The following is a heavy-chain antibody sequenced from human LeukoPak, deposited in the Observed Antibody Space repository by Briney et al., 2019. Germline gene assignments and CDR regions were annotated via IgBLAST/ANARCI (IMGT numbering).Heavy chain of an antibody. CDR1: GYTFTSYG. D-gene: IGHD3-10*01. Sequence: RASVKVSCKASGYTFTSYGISWVRQAPGQGLEWMGWISAYNGNTNYAQKLQGRVTMTTDTSTSTAYMELRSLRSDDTAVYYCARGVVRGVKDYYYMDVWGKGTTVTISS. CDR3: ARGVVRGVKDYYYMDV. V-gene: IGHV1-18*01. J-gene: IGHJ6*03. CDR2: ISAYNGNT.